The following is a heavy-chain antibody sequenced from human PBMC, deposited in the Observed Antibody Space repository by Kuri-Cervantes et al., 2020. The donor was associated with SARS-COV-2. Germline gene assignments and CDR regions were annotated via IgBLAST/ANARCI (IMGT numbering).Heavy chain of an antibody. CDR1: GFTFSSSW. D-gene: IGHD3-22*01. CDR2: IKQDGSEK. CDR3: ARVGRGVELITMIVVVITEEPFDY. Sequence: GGSLRLSCAASGFTFSSSWMSWVRQAPGKGLEWVANIKQDGSEKYYVDSVKGRFTISRDNAKNSLYLQMNSLRAEDTAVYYCARVGRGVELITMIVVVITEEPFDYWGQGTLVTVSS. V-gene: IGHV3-7*01. J-gene: IGHJ4*02.